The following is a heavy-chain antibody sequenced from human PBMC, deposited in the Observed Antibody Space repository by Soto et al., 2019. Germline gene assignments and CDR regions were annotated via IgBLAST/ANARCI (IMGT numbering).Heavy chain of an antibody. J-gene: IGHJ6*02. CDR3: ARGEDAFFYYGLDV. CDR1: GGSISSCGYS. Sequence: SSETLSLTCAVSGGSISSCGYSWSWIRQPPGKGLEWIGYIYHSGSTYYNPSLKSRVTISVDRSKNQFSLKLTSVTAADTAVYYCARGEDAFFYYGLDVRGQGITVTVS. V-gene: IGHV4-30-2*02. CDR2: IYHSGST.